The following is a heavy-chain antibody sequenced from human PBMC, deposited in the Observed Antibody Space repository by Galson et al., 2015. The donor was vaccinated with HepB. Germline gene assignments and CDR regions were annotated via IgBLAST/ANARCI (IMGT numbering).Heavy chain of an antibody. D-gene: IGHD5-24*01. Sequence: QSGAEVKKPGESLKISCKGSGYSFTNYWIGWVRQMPGKGLEWMGIIYAGDSETRYSPSLQGQVTISADKSISTAYLQWSTLKASDTAMYYCARVAQRHGYNSEFFDYWGQGTLVTGSS. J-gene: IGHJ4*02. CDR3: ARVAQRHGYNSEFFDY. V-gene: IGHV5-51*01. CDR1: GYSFTNYW. CDR2: IYAGDSET.